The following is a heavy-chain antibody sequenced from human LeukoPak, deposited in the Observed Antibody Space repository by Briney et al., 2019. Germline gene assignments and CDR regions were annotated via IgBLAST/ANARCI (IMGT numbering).Heavy chain of an antibody. CDR2: IRASNGNT. D-gene: IGHD4-23*01. CDR3: ARDTRLRYGGNRDAFDI. CDR1: GYTFSSYG. Sequence: GASVKVSCKASGYTFSSYGISWVRQAPGQGLEWMGWIRASNGNTNYAQKLQGRVTMTTDTSTSTAYMELRSLRSDDTAVYYCARDTRLRYGGNRDAFDIWGQGTMVTVSS. J-gene: IGHJ3*02. V-gene: IGHV1-18*01.